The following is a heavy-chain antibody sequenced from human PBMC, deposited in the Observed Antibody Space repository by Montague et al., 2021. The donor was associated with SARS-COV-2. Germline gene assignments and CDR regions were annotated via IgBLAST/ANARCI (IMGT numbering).Heavy chain of an antibody. D-gene: IGHD2-2*01. V-gene: IGHV4-39*01. J-gene: IGHJ4*02. Sequence: SETLSLTCTVSGGSISSSSYYRGWIRQPPGKGLEWIGSIYYSGSTYYNPSLKSRVTISVDTSKNKFYLKLSSVTATDTAGYYCGRHPLGYCSSTSCYVGWGQGTLVTVSS. CDR1: GGSISSSSYY. CDR2: IYYSGST. CDR3: GRHPLGYCSSTSCYVG.